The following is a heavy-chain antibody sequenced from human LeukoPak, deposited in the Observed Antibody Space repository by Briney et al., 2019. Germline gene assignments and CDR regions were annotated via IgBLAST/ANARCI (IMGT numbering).Heavy chain of an antibody. CDR3: ARAVGSFDWLPLFDY. CDR1: GGSFSGYY. V-gene: IGHV4-34*01. CDR2: INHSGST. D-gene: IGHD3-9*01. Sequence: SETLSLTCAVYGGSFSGYYWSWIRQPPGKGLEWIGEINHSGSTNYNPSLKSRVTISVDTSKNQFSLKLSAVTAADTAVYYCARAVGSFDWLPLFDYWGQGTLVTVSS. J-gene: IGHJ4*02.